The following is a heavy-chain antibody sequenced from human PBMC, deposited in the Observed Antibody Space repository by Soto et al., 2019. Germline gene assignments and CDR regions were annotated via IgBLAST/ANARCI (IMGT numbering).Heavy chain of an antibody. CDR3: AREDDSSGYQYDDY. CDR1: GGTFSSYT. J-gene: IGHJ4*02. D-gene: IGHD3-22*01. Sequence: SVKVSCKASGGTFSSYTISWVRQAPGQGLEWMGRIIPILGIANYAQKFQGRVTITADKSTSTAYMELSSLRSEDTAVYYCAREDDSSGYQYDDYWGQGTLVTVSS. V-gene: IGHV1-69*04. CDR2: IIPILGIA.